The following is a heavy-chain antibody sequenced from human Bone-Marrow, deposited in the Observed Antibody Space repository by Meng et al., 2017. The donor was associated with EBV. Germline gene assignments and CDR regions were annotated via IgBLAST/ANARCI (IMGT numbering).Heavy chain of an antibody. Sequence: VPVVQAAAEVKKPGSSVTVSWNASGGSFSTYAGNWVRQAPGQGLEWMGGIITMFGTPKYTQKFQDRITITADESTSTAYMEVSSLRSEDTAVYYCATLEMTSNAADYWGQGTLVTVSS. CDR1: GGSFSTYA. CDR2: IITMFGTP. CDR3: ATLEMTSNAADY. V-gene: IGHV1-69*01. D-gene: IGHD1-1*01. J-gene: IGHJ4*02.